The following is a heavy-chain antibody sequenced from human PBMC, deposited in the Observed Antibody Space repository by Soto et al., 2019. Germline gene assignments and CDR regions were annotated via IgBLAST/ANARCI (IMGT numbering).Heavy chain of an antibody. D-gene: IGHD1-26*01. V-gene: IGHV1-69*02. J-gene: IGHJ4*02. CDR1: GGTFSSYT. Sequence: QVQLVQSGAEVKKPGSSVKVSCKASGGTFSSYTISWVRQAPGQGLEWMGRIIPILGIANYAQKFQGRVTITAEKSTSTAYMELSSLRSEDTAVYYCARGTGSGGYGFDYWGQGTLVTVSS. CDR3: ARGTGSGGYGFDY. CDR2: IIPILGIA.